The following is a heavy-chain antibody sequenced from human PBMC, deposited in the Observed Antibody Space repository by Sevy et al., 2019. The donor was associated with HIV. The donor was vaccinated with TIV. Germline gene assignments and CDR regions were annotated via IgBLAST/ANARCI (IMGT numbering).Heavy chain of an antibody. CDR1: GGSMSSSDYF. CDR3: ARHGAWRFYFDF. CDR2: IYYNGDT. V-gene: IGHV4-39*01. D-gene: IGHD3-16*01. J-gene: IGHJ4*02. Sequence: SETLSLTCTVSGGSMSSSDYFWGWVRQPPGKWLEWIGSIYYNGDTYHSPSLKSRVTVAVDTSKNQFFLTLTSVTAADTAIYYCARHGAWRFYFDFWGQRALVTVSS.